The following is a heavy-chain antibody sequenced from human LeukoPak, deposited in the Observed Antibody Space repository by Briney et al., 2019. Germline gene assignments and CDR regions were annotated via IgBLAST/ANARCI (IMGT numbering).Heavy chain of an antibody. D-gene: IGHD6-19*01. CDR2: IYYRGST. J-gene: IGHJ4*02. Sequence: SETLSLTCTVSGGSISSSSYYWGWIRQPPGKGLEWIGSIYYRGSTYYNPSLKSRVTISVDTSKNQFSLKLSSVTAADTAVYYCVGYSSGWYEYYFDYWGQGTLVTVSS. CDR3: VGYSSGWYEYYFDY. CDR1: GGSISSSSYY. V-gene: IGHV4-39*01.